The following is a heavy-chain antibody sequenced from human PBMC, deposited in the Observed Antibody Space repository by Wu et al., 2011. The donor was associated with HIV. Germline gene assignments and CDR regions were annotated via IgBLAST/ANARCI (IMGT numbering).Heavy chain of an antibody. V-gene: IGHV1-2*02. CDR2: INPNSGGT. CDR3: ARGEVVLGN. CDR1: GGTFSSYA. D-gene: IGHD2-15*01. J-gene: IGHJ1*01. Sequence: QVQLVQSGAEVKKPGSSVKVSCKASGGTFSSYAISWVRQAPGQGLEWMGWINPNSGGTNYAQKFQGRVTMTRDTSISTAYMELSSLRSEDTAVYYCARGEVVLGNWGQGPWSPSPQ.